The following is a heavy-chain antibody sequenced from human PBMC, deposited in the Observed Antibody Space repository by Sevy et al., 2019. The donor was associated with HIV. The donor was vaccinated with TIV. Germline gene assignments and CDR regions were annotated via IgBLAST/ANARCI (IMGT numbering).Heavy chain of an antibody. D-gene: IGHD3-10*01. CDR2: IKQDGSEK. V-gene: IGHV3-7*01. CDR3: ARLGLLWFGELFPEYYFDY. J-gene: IGHJ4*02. Sequence: GGSLRLSCAAFGFTYNGYGMHWVRQAPGKGLEWVANIKQDGSEKYYVDSVKGRFTISRDNAKNSLYLQMNSLRAEDTAVYYCARLGLLWFGELFPEYYFDYWGQGTLVTVSS. CDR1: GFTYNGYG.